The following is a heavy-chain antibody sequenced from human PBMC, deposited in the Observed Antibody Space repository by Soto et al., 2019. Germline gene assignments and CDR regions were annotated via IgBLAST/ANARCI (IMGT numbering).Heavy chain of an antibody. J-gene: IGHJ4*02. D-gene: IGHD6-13*01. CDR1: GFTFSSYA. V-gene: IGHV3-23*01. CDR3: ARRGPGTYFDY. Sequence: GGSLRLSCAASGFTFSSYAMNWVGQAPGKGLEWVSVISGSGDSTYYADSVKGRFTISRDNSKNTLYLQMNSLRAEDTAVYYCARRGPGTYFDYWGQGTLVTVS. CDR2: ISGSGDST.